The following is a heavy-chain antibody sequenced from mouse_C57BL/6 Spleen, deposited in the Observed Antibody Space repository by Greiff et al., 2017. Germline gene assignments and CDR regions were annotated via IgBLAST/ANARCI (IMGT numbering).Heavy chain of an antibody. CDR2: IYPGDGDT. V-gene: IGHV1-82*01. J-gene: IGHJ1*03. D-gene: IGHD2-5*01. CDR3: ATYYSNYHLWYFDV. Sequence: VQLQQSGPELVKPGASVKISCKASGYAFSSSWMNWVKQRPGKGLEWIGRIYPGDGDTNYNGKFKGKATLTADKSSSTAYMQLSSLTSEDSAVYFCATYYSNYHLWYFDVWGTGTTVTVSS. CDR1: GYAFSSSW.